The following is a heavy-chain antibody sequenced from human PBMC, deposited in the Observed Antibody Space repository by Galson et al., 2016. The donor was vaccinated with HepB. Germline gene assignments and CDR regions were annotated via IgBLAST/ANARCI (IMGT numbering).Heavy chain of an antibody. D-gene: IGHD6-19*01. Sequence: SLRLSCAASGFSFSSHGMNWVRQAPGKGLEWVAIIWYDGVNKNYAESVKGRFTISRDNSKNTVYLQMNSLRAEDTAVYYCAREWQWLDGIDYWGQGTTVTVSS. CDR2: IWYDGVNK. V-gene: IGHV3-33*01. CDR3: AREWQWLDGIDY. CDR1: GFSFSSHG. J-gene: IGHJ4*03.